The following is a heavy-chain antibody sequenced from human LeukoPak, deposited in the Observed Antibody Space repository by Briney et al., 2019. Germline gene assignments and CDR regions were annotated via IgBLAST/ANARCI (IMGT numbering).Heavy chain of an antibody. V-gene: IGHV4-39*07. CDR1: GGSISSSSYY. D-gene: IGHD3-22*01. CDR2: IYYSGST. CDR3: ARASYSYDISGWVPFDY. J-gene: IGHJ4*02. Sequence: SETLSLTCTVSGGSISSSSYYWGWIRQPPGKGLEWIGSIYYSGSTYYNPSLKSRVTISVDTSKNQFSLKLSSVTAADTAVYYCARASYSYDISGWVPFDYWGQGTLVTASS.